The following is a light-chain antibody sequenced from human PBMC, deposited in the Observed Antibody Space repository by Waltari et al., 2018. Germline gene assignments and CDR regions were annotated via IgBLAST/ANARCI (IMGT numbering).Light chain of an antibody. Sequence: DIQMTQSPSSLSASVGDTVTVTCRASQNIRTHLNWYQQKPTTAPKLLIYAASTLHRGVPSGFSGSGSETDFTLTVTNLQPDDFAIYFCQQSFSSPWTFGQGTRV. V-gene: IGKV1-39*01. CDR1: QNIRTH. CDR3: QQSFSSPWT. J-gene: IGKJ1*01. CDR2: AAS.